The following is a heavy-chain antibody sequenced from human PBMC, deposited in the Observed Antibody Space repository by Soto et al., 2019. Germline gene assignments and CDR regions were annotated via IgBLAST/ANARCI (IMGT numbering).Heavy chain of an antibody. Sequence: QLQLQESGSGLVKPSQTLSLTCAVSGGSISSGGYSWSWIRQPPGKGLEWIGYIYHSGSTYYNPSLKSRVTISVDRSKHQFSLKLRSVTAADTAVYYCARVTLKSDYGGNALFDYWGQGTLVTVSS. CDR2: IYHSGST. CDR1: GGSISSGGYS. V-gene: IGHV4-30-2*01. D-gene: IGHD4-17*01. CDR3: ARVTLKSDYGGNALFDY. J-gene: IGHJ4*02.